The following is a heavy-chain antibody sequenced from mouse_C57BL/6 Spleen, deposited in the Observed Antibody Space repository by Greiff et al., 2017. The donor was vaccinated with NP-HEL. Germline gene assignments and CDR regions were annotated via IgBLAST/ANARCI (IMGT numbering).Heavy chain of an antibody. J-gene: IGHJ4*01. V-gene: IGHV1-72*01. D-gene: IGHD2-1*01. CDR3: ARRQGGNSNYYAMDY. Sequence: QVQLQQPGAELVKPGASVKLSCKASGYTFTSYWMHWVKQRPGRGMGWSGRLDTNRGGTKYNEKFQSKATLTVDKPSSTAYMQLSSLTSEDSAVYYCARRQGGNSNYYAMDYWGQGTSVTVSS. CDR2: LDTNRGGT. CDR1: GYTFTSYW.